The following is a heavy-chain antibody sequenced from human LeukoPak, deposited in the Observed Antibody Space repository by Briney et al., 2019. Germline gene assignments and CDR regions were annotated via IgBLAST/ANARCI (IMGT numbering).Heavy chain of an antibody. CDR2: INPSGGST. CDR3: ARDLIGSWAAFDI. V-gene: IGHV1-46*01. Sequence: GASVKVSCKASGYTFTSYGISWVRQAPGQGLEWMGIINPSGGSTSYAQKFQGRVTMTRDTSTSTVYMELSSLRSEDTAVYYCARDLIGSWAAFDIWGQGTMVTVSS. D-gene: IGHD2-15*01. J-gene: IGHJ3*02. CDR1: GYTFTSYG.